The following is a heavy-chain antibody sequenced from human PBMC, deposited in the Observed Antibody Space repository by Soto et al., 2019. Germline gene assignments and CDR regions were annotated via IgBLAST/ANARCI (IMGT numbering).Heavy chain of an antibody. V-gene: IGHV3-21*01. CDR3: ARDRMGGNKYNXFDP. J-gene: IGHJ5*02. Sequence: GGSLRLSCAVSGFPLEKYGMKWVRQSPGKGLEWVSCISFSGDYIYYADSVKGRFTISRDNAKNSLYLQMNSLRAEETAVYYCARDRMGGNKYNXFDPWGQGTLVTVSS. CDR1: GFPLEKYG. D-gene: IGHD2-8*01. CDR2: ISFSGDYI.